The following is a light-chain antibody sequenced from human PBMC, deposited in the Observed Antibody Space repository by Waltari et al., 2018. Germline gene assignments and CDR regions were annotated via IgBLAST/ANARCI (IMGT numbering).Light chain of an antibody. CDR3: QAWDSSTVI. J-gene: IGLJ2*01. CDR2: QDT. CDR1: KLGEKS. Sequence: SYELTQPPSVSVSPGQTASITCSGDKLGEKSACWYQQQAGQSPVLVIFQDTERPSGVPERFSGSSSGNTATLTISGTQAMDEADYYCQAWDSSTVIFGGGTKLTVL. V-gene: IGLV3-1*01.